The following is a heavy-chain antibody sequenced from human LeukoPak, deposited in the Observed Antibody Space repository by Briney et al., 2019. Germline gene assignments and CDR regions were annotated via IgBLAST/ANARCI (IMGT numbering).Heavy chain of an antibody. V-gene: IGHV4-61*02. CDR3: ARYLGYCSGGSCLQWAFDI. CDR1: GGSINSGNYY. CDR2: MYTSGST. Sequence: SQTLSLTCTVSGGSINSGNYYWRWVRQPAGTGLEWIGRMYTSGSTNYNPSLKSRVSIPVHTSKNQFPLKLTSVTAADTAVYYCARYLGYCSGGSCLQWAFDIWGQGTMVTVSS. J-gene: IGHJ3*02. D-gene: IGHD2-15*01.